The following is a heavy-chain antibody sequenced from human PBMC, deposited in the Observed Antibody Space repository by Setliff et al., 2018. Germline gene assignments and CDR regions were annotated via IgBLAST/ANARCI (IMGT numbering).Heavy chain of an antibody. Sequence: PSETLSLTCSVSGGSMSFYYWSWIRQPPGKGLEWIGYIYYSGSTYYNPSLKSRVTISVDTSKNQFSLKLSSVTAADMAVYYCAREQWLDPPGYYYMDVWAKGTTVTVSS. J-gene: IGHJ6*03. D-gene: IGHD6-19*01. CDR1: GGSMSFYY. V-gene: IGHV4-59*12. CDR2: IYYSGST. CDR3: AREQWLDPPGYYYMDV.